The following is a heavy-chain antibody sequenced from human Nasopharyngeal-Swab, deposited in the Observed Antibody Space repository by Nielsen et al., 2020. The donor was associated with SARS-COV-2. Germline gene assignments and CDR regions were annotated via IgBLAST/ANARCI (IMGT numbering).Heavy chain of an antibody. CDR3: ARTQRGDGDSRGYYYYYMDD. D-gene: IGHD4-17*01. Sequence: RQAPGKGLEWIGEINHSGSTNYNPSLKSRVTISVDTSKNQFSLKLSSVTAADTAVYYCARTQRGDGDSRGYYYYYMDDWGKGTTVTVSS. J-gene: IGHJ6*03. CDR2: INHSGST. V-gene: IGHV4-34*01.